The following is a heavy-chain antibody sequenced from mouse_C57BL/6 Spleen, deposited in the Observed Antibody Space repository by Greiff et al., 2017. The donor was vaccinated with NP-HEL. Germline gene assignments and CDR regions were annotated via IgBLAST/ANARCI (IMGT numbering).Heavy chain of an antibody. CDR3: ARDGGLDYFDY. Sequence: EVQRVESGRGLVKPGGSLKLSCAASGFTFSSYAMSWVRQTPEKRLEWVATISDGGSYTYYPDNVKGRFTISRDNAKNNLYLQMSHLKSEDTAMYYCARDGGLDYFDYWGQGTTLTVSS. J-gene: IGHJ2*01. V-gene: IGHV5-4*01. CDR1: GFTFSSYA. CDR2: ISDGGSYT. D-gene: IGHD2-4*01.